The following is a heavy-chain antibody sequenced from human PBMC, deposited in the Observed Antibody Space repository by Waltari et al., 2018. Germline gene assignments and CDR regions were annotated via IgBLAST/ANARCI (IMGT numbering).Heavy chain of an antibody. D-gene: IGHD6-19*01. J-gene: IGHJ4*02. CDR2: IYAAGST. V-gene: IGHV3-66*01. CDR3: TRDLYGSGGDYFDP. Sequence: EVQLVESGGALVHPGGSLRPYCAASGFTFRSHNMAWVRQAQGKGLEWVSIIYAAGSTDYADSVMGRFTISRDNAKNSLFLQMNSLRAEDTAVYYCTRDLYGSGGDYFDPWGQGTLVTVSS. CDR1: GFTFRSHN.